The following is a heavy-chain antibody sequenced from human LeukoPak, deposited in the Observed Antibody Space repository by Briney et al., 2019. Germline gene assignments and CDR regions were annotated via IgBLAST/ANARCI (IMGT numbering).Heavy chain of an antibody. CDR3: AIPTCSGSGYCSTSDPFHT. D-gene: IGHD2-2*03. CDR2: ISVSGGRT. CDR1: GFTFDNYG. Sequence: GGSLRLSCAASGFTFDNYGIGWVRQAPGKGLEWVSGISVSGGRTYYADSVKGRFTISRDNSKNTLFLQLNSLGVEDTATYYCAIPTCSGSGYCSTSDPFHTWGQGTMVTVSS. J-gene: IGHJ3*02. V-gene: IGHV3-23*01.